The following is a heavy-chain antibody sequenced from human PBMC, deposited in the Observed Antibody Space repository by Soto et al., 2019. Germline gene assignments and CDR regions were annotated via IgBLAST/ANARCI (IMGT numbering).Heavy chain of an antibody. CDR2: INHSGST. Sequence: PSETLSLTCAVYGGPFSGYYWSWIRQPPGKGLEWIGEINHSGSTNYNPSLKSRVTISVDTSKNQFSLKLSSVTAADTAVYYCARGRSVLFLYYYDSSGNTFDYWGQGTLVTVSS. V-gene: IGHV4-34*01. CDR1: GGPFSGYY. CDR3: ARGRSVLFLYYYDSSGNTFDY. D-gene: IGHD3-22*01. J-gene: IGHJ4*02.